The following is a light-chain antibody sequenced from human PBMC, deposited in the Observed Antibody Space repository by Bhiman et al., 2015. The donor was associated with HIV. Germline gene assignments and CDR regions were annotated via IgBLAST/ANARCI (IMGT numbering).Light chain of an antibody. Sequence: QSALTQPRSVSGSPGQSVTISCTGTSSDVGGYNYVSWYQQHPGKAPKLVLYDVSERPSGVSDRFSGSKSGNTASLTISGLQAADEAYYYCISLRSGSWVFGGGTNLAVL. J-gene: IGLJ3*02. CDR1: SSDVGGYNY. V-gene: IGLV2-11*01. CDR2: DVS. CDR3: ISLRSGSWV.